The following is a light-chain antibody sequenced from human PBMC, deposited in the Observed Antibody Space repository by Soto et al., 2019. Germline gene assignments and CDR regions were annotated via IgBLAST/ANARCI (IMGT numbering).Light chain of an antibody. CDR2: AAS. CDR1: QGVSSY. CDR3: QQYYSCPRT. V-gene: IGKV1-8*01. Sequence: AIRMTQSPSSVSASPGDRVTISCRASQGVSSYLAWYQQKPGKAPRLLISAASTLQTGVPSRFSGSGSGTDFTLTISSLQSEDFATYYCQQYYSCPRTFGQGTKVEIK. J-gene: IGKJ1*01.